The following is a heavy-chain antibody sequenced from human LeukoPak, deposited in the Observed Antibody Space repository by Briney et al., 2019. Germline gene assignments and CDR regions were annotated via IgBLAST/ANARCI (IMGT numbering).Heavy chain of an antibody. V-gene: IGHV3-30-3*01. CDR2: ISYDGSNK. D-gene: IGHD3-10*01. CDR3: ARDLRDYYGSGSYKAFDY. J-gene: IGHJ4*02. CDR1: GFTFSSYA. Sequence: GGSLRLSCAASGFTFSSYAMHWVRQAPGKGLEWVAVISYDGSNKYYADSVKGQFTISRDNSKNTLYLQMNSLRAEDTAVYYCARDLRDYYGSGSYKAFDYWGQGTLVTVSS.